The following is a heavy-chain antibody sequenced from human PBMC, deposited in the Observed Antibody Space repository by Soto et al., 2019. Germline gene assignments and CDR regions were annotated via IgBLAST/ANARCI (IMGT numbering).Heavy chain of an antibody. J-gene: IGHJ6*02. D-gene: IGHD6-6*01. V-gene: IGHV1-69*01. Sequence: QVQLVQSGAEVKKPGSSLKVSCKASGGTFSSYAISWVRQAPGQGLEWVGGIIPIFGTANYAQKCQGRVTITADESTSTAYMELSSLRSEDTAVYYCARGAYSSSSGHRGFYYYYGMDVWGQGTTVTVSS. CDR2: IIPIFGTA. CDR3: ARGAYSSSSGHRGFYYYYGMDV. CDR1: GGTFSSYA.